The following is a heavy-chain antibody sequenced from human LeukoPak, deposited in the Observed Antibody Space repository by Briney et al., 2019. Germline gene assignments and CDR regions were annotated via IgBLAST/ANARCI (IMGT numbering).Heavy chain of an antibody. CDR3: AKDRPLYSSGWYYFDY. J-gene: IGHJ4*02. D-gene: IGHD6-19*01. CDR2: ISGSGGRT. V-gene: IGHV3-23*01. CDR1: GFTFSSYA. Sequence: PGGSLRLSCAASGFTFSSYAMSWVRQAPGKGLEWVSAISGSGGRTYYADSVKGRFTISRDNSKNTLYLQKNSLRAEDTAVYYCAKDRPLYSSGWYYFDYWGQGTLVTVSS.